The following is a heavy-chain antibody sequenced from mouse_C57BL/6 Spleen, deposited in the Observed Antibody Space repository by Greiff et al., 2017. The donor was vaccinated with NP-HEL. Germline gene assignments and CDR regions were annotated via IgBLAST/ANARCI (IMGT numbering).Heavy chain of an antibody. D-gene: IGHD1-1*01. V-gene: IGHV5-17*01. CDR2: ISSGSSTI. CDR3: AREITTVVATPFDY. J-gene: IGHJ2*01. CDR1: GFTFSDYG. Sequence: EVKLVESGGGLVKPGGSLKLSCAASGFTFSDYGMHWVRQAPEKGLEWVAYISSGSSTIYYADTVKGRFTISRDNAKNTLFLQMTSLRSEDTAMYYCAREITTVVATPFDYWGQGTTLTVSS.